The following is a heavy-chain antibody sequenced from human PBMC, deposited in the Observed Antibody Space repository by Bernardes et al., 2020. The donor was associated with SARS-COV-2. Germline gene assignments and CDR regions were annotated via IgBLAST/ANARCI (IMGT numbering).Heavy chain of an antibody. J-gene: IGHJ4*02. CDR2: THYSGHT. V-gene: IGHV4-59*01. CDR3: AGGTLPRPGY. Sequence: ETLSLTCSVSNDSIKNYYWSWIRQPPGQGLEWIAYTHYSGHTIYNPSLDGRVAIVVDTSRSQFSLQLSSVTAADTAVYFCAGGTLPRPGYWGQGALVTVSS. D-gene: IGHD6-6*01. CDR1: NDSIKNYY.